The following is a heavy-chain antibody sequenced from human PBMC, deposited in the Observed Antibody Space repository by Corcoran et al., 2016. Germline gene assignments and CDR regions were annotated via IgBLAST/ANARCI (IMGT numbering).Heavy chain of an antibody. CDR2: IKSKNDGGTI. Sequence: EVQLEQSGGGLVTPGGSLRRSCADSGLTFSGTWMSWVRQALGKGLEWVGRIKSKNDGGTIDYAAPVKGRFTISRDDSKNTVYLQMNRLKTEDTAVYYCTAERYCSGGSCSYYWGQGTLVAVSS. CDR3: TAERYCSGGSCSYY. CDR1: GLTFSGTW. V-gene: IGHV3-15*01. D-gene: IGHD2-15*01. J-gene: IGHJ4*02.